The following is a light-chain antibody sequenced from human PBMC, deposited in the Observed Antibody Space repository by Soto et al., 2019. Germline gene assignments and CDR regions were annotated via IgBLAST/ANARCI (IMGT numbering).Light chain of an antibody. CDR1: SSNIGNNY. CDR3: GTWDSSLSAGV. J-gene: IGLJ2*01. Sequence: QSVLTQPPSVSAAPGQTVTIFCSGSSSNIGNNYVSWYQQLPGTAPKLLLYDNNKRPSGIPDLFSGSKSGTSATLGITGLQKGDAADYYCGTWDSSLSAGVFGGGTKLTVL. V-gene: IGLV1-51*01. CDR2: DNN.